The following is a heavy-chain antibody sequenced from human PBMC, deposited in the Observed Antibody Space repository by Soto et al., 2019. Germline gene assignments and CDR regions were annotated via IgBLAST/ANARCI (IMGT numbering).Heavy chain of an antibody. Sequence: PSETLSLTCTVSGGSINNYYWSWIRQPPGKGLEWIGYIHHSGSTNYNPSLKSRVTISVDTSKNQFSLKLSSVTAADTAVDFCARHSALTPYFAYGGKGPLVPVSS. CDR2: IHHSGST. D-gene: IGHD2-15*01. CDR1: GGSINNYY. V-gene: IGHV4-59*08. CDR3: ARHSALTPYFAY. J-gene: IGHJ4*02.